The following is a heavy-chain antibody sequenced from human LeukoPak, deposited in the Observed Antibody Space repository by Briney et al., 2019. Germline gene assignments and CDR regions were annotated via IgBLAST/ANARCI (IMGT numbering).Heavy chain of an antibody. D-gene: IGHD6-19*01. CDR3: AKDRTQGGGWYLIFDY. CDR1: GFTYSSSA. J-gene: IGHJ4*02. V-gene: IGHV3-23*01. CDR2: ISGNAIST. Sequence: GGSLRLSCAASGFTYSSSAMSWVRQAPGKGLEWVATISGNAISTYYADSLKGRFTISRDASKNTLYLQMNSLRADDTAVYYCAKDRTQGGGWYLIFDYWSQGTLVTVSS.